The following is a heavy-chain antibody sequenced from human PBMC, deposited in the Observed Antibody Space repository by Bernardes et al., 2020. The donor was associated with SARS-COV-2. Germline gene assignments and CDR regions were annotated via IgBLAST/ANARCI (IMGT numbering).Heavy chain of an antibody. V-gene: IGHV1-8*01. J-gene: IGHJ4*02. CDR1: GYTFISYD. CDR3: ARGWSVGEFLVEYFDY. D-gene: IGHD3-16*01. CDR2: MNPNTGCP. Sequence: ASVKVSCKASGYTFISYDINWVRQATGQGLEWMGWMNPNTGCPGYAPKFQGRVTMTRNNSINTAYMELSSLRSEDTAVYYCARGWSVGEFLVEYFDYWSQGILVAVS.